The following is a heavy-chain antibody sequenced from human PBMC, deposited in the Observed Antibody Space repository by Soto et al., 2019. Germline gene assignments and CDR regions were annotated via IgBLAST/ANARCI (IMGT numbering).Heavy chain of an antibody. J-gene: IGHJ4*02. Sequence: GASVKVSCKTSGYTFTHYYIHWVRQAPGQGLEWVEIINPNGGSTNYAQKFQGRVTMTEDTSTDTAYMELCSLRSEDTAVYYCATALLFRPYYYDSSGYQTWGQGTLVTVSS. CDR3: ATALLFRPYYYDSSGYQT. CDR1: GYTFTHYY. D-gene: IGHD3-22*01. CDR2: INPNGGST. V-gene: IGHV1-46*01.